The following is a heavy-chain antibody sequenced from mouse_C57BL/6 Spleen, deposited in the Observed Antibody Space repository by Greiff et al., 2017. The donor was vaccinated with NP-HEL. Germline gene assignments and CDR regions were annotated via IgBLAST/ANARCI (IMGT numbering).Heavy chain of an antibody. CDR2: IYPSDSET. J-gene: IGHJ3*01. CDR1: GYTFTSYW. D-gene: IGHD1-1*01. V-gene: IGHV1-61*01. Sequence: VQLQQPGAELVRPGSSVKLSCKASGYTFTSYWMDWVKQRPGQGLEWIGNIYPSDSETHYNQKFKDKATLTVDKSSSTAYMQLSSLTSEDSAVYYCARRDYGSSLWFAYWGQGTLVTVSA. CDR3: ARRDYGSSLWFAY.